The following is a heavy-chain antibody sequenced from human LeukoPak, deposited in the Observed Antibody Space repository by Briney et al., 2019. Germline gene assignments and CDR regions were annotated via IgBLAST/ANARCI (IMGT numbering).Heavy chain of an antibody. J-gene: IGHJ4*02. CDR1: GGSFSGYY. CDR2: INHSGST. V-gene: IGHV4-34*01. D-gene: IGHD3-10*01. CDR3: ARTYDSGRPVDH. Sequence: SETLSLTCAVYGGSFSGYYWSWIRQPPGKGLEWIGEINHSGSTNYNPSLKSRLTISVDTSKNQFSLKLRSVTAADTAVYYCARTYDSGRPVDHWGQGTLVTVSS.